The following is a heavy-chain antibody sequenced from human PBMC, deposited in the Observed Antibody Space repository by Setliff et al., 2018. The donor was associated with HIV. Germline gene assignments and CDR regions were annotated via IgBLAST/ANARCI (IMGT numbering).Heavy chain of an antibody. J-gene: IGHJ4*02. CDR2: INHFGST. D-gene: IGHD6-19*01. CDR3: ATSTVAGLFDY. CDR1: GGSFSDYF. Sequence: SETLSLTCAVYGGSFSDYFWTWIRQPPGKGLEWIGDINHFGSTNYNPSLKSRVTISVDTSKNQFSLKLTSVIAADTAVYYCATSTVAGLFDYWGQGALVTVS. V-gene: IGHV4-34*01.